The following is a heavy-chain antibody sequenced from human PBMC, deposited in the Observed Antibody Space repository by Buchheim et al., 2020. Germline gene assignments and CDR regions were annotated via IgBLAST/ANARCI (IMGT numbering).Heavy chain of an antibody. CDR3: ARAPMVRGGYYFDY. CDR1: GGSISSDDYS. CDR2: IYHSGST. J-gene: IGHJ4*02. V-gene: IGHV4-30-2*01. D-gene: IGHD3-10*01. Sequence: QLQLQESGSGLVKPSQTLSLTCAVSGGSISSDDYSWNWIRQPPGRGLEWIGYIYHSGSTYYNPSLVSRVTISVDRSKNQFSLKLSSVTAPDTAVYYCARAPMVRGGYYFDYWGQGTL.